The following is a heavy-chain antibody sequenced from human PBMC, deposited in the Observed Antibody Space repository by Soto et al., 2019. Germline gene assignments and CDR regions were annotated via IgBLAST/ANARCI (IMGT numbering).Heavy chain of an antibody. J-gene: IGHJ4*02. CDR2: MNPGNGNT. CDR1: GYTFTSYD. Sequence: GASVKVSCKASGYTFTSYDINWVRQATGQGLEWMGWMNPGNGNTKYSQKFQGRVTITRDTSASTAYMELSSLRSEDTAVYYCARSIVVVTALDYWGQGTLVTVSS. V-gene: IGHV1-3*01. CDR3: ARSIVVVTALDY. D-gene: IGHD2-21*02.